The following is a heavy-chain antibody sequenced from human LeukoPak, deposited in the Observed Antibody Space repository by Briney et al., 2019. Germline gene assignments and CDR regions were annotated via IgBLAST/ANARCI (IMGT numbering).Heavy chain of an antibody. V-gene: IGHV3-66*01. D-gene: IGHD2-21*02. CDR2: IYSGGST. CDR3: ARALSDVDAFDI. CDR1: GLTVSSNY. J-gene: IGHJ3*02. Sequence: QSGGSLRLSCAASGLTVSSNYMSWVRQAPGKGLEWVSVIYSGGSTYYADSVKGRFTISRDNSKNTLYLQMNSLRAEDTAAYYCARALSDVDAFDIWGQGTMVTVSS.